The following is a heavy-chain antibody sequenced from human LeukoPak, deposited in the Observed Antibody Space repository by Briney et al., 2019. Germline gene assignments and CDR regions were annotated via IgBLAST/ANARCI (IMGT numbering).Heavy chain of an antibody. D-gene: IGHD4-11*01. CDR3: ARELTQYNYFDY. V-gene: IGHV1-18*01. Sequence: ASVKVSCKASGGTFSSYGISWVRQAPGQGLEWMGWISAYNGNTNYAQKLQGRVTMTTDTSTSTAYMELRSLRSDDTAVYYCARELTQYNYFDYWGQGTLVTVSS. CDR2: ISAYNGNT. CDR1: GGTFSSYG. J-gene: IGHJ4*02.